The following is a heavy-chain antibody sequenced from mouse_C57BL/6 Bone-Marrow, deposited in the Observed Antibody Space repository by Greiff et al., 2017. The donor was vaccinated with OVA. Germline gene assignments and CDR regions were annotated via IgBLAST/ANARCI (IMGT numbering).Heavy chain of an antibody. CDR3: TRLLDAMDY. Sequence: EVKLQESGAGLVKPGGSLKLSCAASGFTFSSYAMSWVSQTPEKRLEWVAYISSGGDYIYYADTVKGRFTISRDNARNTLYLQMSSLKSEDTAMYYCTRLLDAMDYWGQGTSVTVSS. J-gene: IGHJ4*01. D-gene: IGHD2-1*01. CDR2: ISSGGDYI. V-gene: IGHV5-9-1*02. CDR1: GFTFSSYA.